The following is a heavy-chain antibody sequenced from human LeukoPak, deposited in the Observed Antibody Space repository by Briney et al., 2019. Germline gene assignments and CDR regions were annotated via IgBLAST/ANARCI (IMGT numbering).Heavy chain of an antibody. D-gene: IGHD6-19*01. J-gene: IGHJ3*02. CDR3: ARSPQQWLVRVTGAFDI. CDR2: IYYSGST. V-gene: IGHV4-39*01. Sequence: PSETLSLTCTVSGGSISSSSYYWGWIRQPPGKRLEWIGSIYYSGSTYYNPSLKSRVTISVDTSKNQFSLKLSSVTAADTAVYYCARSPQQWLVRVTGAFDIWGQGTMVTVSS. CDR1: GGSISSSSYY.